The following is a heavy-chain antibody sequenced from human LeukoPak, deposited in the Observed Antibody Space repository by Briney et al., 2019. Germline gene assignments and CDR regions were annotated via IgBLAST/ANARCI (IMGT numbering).Heavy chain of an antibody. CDR1: GYTFTGYY. Sequence: GASVKVSCKASGYTFTGYYMHWVRQAPGQGLEWMGWINPNSGGTNYAQKFQGRVTMTRDTSISTAYMELSRLRSDDTAVYYCASNEDGSSGYYDYWGQGTLVTVSS. CDR3: ASNEDGSSGYYDY. CDR2: INPNSGGT. V-gene: IGHV1-2*02. D-gene: IGHD6-19*01. J-gene: IGHJ4*02.